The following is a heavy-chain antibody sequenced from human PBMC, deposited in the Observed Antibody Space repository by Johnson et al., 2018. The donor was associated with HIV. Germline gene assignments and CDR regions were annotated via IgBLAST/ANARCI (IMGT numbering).Heavy chain of an antibody. CDR2: IYSDGST. Sequence: EQLVESGGGLVQPGGSLRLSCAASGFTVSRNYMSWVRQAPGKGLEWVSVIYSDGSTYYADSVKGRFTISRDTSKNTLYLQMNSLRAEDTAVYYCVRDRGSGWDDAFDIWGQGTMVTVSS. CDR3: VRDRGSGWDDAFDI. V-gene: IGHV3-66*02. CDR1: GFTVSRNY. J-gene: IGHJ3*02. D-gene: IGHD6-19*01.